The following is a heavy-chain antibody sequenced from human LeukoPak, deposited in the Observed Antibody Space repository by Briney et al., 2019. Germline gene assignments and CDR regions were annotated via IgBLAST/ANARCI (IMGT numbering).Heavy chain of an antibody. CDR3: VRLLAEGNY. J-gene: IGHJ4*02. V-gene: IGHV1-2*02. CDR1: GYTFTVYY. D-gene: IGHD2-15*01. CDR2: INSNRGDT. Sequence: GASVKVSCKASGYTFTVYYLHWVRQAPGQGLEWMGWINSNRGDTNYAQKFQGRVTLTRDTSISTVYMELSRLKSDDTAVYYCVRLLAEGNYWGQGTLVTVSS.